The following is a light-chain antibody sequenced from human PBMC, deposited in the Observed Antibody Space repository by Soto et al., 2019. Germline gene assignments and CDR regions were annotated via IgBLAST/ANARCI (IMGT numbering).Light chain of an antibody. Sequence: DIQMTQSPSSLSASVGDRVTISCRASQSISTYLNWYQQKPGKAPDLLIYAASSLQSGVPPRFSGSGSGTDFTFTIMSLQPEDFATYYCQQSYTAPLTFGGGTKVEIK. J-gene: IGKJ4*01. CDR2: AAS. CDR3: QQSYTAPLT. V-gene: IGKV1-39*01. CDR1: QSISTY.